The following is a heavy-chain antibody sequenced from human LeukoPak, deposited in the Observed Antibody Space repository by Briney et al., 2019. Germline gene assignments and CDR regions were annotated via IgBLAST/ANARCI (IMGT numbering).Heavy chain of an antibody. CDR1: GYTFTSYY. Sequence: ASVKVSCKASGYTFTSYYMHWVRQAPGQGLEWMGIINPSGGSTSYAQKFQGRVTMTRDMSTSTVYMELSSLRSEDTAVYYCARQRPRFLRYFDWFYFDYWGQGTLVTVSS. V-gene: IGHV1-46*01. J-gene: IGHJ4*02. CDR3: ARQRPRFLRYFDWFYFDY. D-gene: IGHD3-9*01. CDR2: INPSGGST.